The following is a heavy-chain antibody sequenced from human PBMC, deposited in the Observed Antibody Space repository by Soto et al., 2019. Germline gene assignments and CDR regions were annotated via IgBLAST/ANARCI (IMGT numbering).Heavy chain of an antibody. CDR3: AWAPTWSLDV. V-gene: IGHV3-48*02. D-gene: IGHD3-10*01. Sequence: EVQLVESGGGLVQPGGSLRLSCAASGFTFSLYSMSWVRQAPGKGLEWVSYISRSSTGIHYADSVKGRFTISRDDATNSMHMQMNSLSDGHKAVHYSAWAPTWSLDVWGQGTTVSISS. CDR2: ISRSSTGI. CDR1: GFTFSLYS. J-gene: IGHJ6*02.